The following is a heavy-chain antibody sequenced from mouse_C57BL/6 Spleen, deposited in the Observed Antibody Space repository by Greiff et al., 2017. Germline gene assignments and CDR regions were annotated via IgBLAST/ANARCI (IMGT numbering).Heavy chain of an antibody. CDR2: IYPGDGAT. D-gene: IGHD2-4*01. CDR1: GYAFSSYW. V-gene: IGHV1-80*01. CDR3: ARADDDDDGGDY. J-gene: IGHJ2*01. Sequence: VQLQQSGAELVKPGASVKISCKASGYAFSSYWMNWVQQRPGKGLEWIGQIYPGDGATNYTGKVKGKATLTADKSSSKAYMQLSSLTSEDSAVYVCARADDDDDGGDYWGQGTTLTVSS.